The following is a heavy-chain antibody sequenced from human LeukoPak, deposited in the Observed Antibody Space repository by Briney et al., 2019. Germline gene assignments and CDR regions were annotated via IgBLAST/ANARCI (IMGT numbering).Heavy chain of an antibody. CDR3: ARALSSGWPFDY. J-gene: IGHJ4*02. CDR2: IYYSGST. V-gene: IGHV4-59*01. CDR1: GGSISSYY. Sequence: SETLSLTCTVSGGSISSYYWSWIRQPPGKGLEWIGYIYYSGSTNYNPSLKSRVTISVDTSKNQFSLKLSSVTAADTAVYYCARALSSGWPFDYWGQGTLVTVSS. D-gene: IGHD6-19*01.